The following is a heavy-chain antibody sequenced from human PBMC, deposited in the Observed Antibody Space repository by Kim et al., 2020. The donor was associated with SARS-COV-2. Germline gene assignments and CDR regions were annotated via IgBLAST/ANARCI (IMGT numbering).Heavy chain of an antibody. CDR1: GGSISSSSYY. D-gene: IGHD4-4*01. J-gene: IGHJ4*02. Sequence: SETLSLTCTVSGGSISSSSYYWGWIRQPPGKGLEWIGSIYYSGSTYYNPSLKSRVTISVDTSKNQFSLKLSSVTAADTAVYYCATVTTARWGGFDYWGQGTLVTVSS. V-gene: IGHV4-39*01. CDR3: ATVTTARWGGFDY. CDR2: IYYSGST.